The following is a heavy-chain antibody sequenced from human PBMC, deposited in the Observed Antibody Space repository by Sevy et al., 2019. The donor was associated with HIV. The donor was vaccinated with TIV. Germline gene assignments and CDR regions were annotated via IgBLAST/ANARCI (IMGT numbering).Heavy chain of an antibody. V-gene: IGHV1-46*01. CDR1: GDTFTNNY. J-gene: IGHJ4*02. CDR2: VDPSAGNT. CDR3: ARADPDQHFDS. Sequence: ASVKVSCKASGDTFTNNYLHWVRQAPGQGLEWMGMVDPSAGNTTYAQKFQGRVTMTRDTSTSILYMDLSSLRSEDTAVYYCARADPDQHFDSWGQGTLVTVSS.